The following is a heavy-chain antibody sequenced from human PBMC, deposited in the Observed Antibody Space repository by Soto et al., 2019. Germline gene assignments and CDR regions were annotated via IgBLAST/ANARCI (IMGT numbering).Heavy chain of an antibody. V-gene: IGHV4-4*02. CDR1: GASISDNNW. D-gene: IGHD6-19*01. J-gene: IGHJ4*02. CDR3: ARHIGVTGTRGFDY. CDR2: VVHWGTT. Sequence: QVQLQESGPGLVKPSGTVSLTCAVSGASISDNNWWSWVRQPPGKGLEWIGEVVHWGTTNYNPSLRSRVTISMDKSTIQISLTLSSVTAADSALYYCARHIGVTGTRGFDYWGQGTLVTVSS.